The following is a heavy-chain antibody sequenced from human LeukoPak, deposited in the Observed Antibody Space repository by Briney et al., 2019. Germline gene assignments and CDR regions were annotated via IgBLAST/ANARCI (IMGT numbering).Heavy chain of an antibody. Sequence: PSETLSLTCTVSGGSISSSSYNWGWIRQPPGKGLEWIGSIYYSGSTYYNPSLKSRVTISVDTSKNQFSLKLSSVTAADTAVYYCARDRLSGYSPYYFDYWGQGTLVTVSS. CDR3: ARDRLSGYSPYYFDY. J-gene: IGHJ4*02. D-gene: IGHD3-22*01. CDR2: IYYSGST. CDR1: GGSISSSSYN. V-gene: IGHV4-39*07.